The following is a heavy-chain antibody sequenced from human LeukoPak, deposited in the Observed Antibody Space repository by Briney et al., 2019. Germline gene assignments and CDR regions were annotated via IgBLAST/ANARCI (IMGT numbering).Heavy chain of an antibody. Sequence: GSLRLSCAASGVTFSSYGMHWVRQAPGKGLEWVAVISYDGSNKYYADSVKGRFTISRDNSKNTLYLQMNSLRAEDTAVYYCALRDGYNLYYFDYWGQGTLVTVSS. CDR1: GVTFSSYG. V-gene: IGHV3-30*03. J-gene: IGHJ4*02. CDR2: ISYDGSNK. D-gene: IGHD5-24*01. CDR3: ALRDGYNLYYFDY.